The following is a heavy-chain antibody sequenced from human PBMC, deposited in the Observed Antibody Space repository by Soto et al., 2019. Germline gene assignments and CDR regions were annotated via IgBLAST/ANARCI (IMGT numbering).Heavy chain of an antibody. D-gene: IGHD3-9*01. CDR1: GGSFSGYY. Sequence: SETLSLTCAVYGGSFSGYYWSWIRQPPGKGLEWIGEINHSGSTNYNPSLKSRVTISVDTSKNQFSLKLSSVTAADTAVYYCARGKLRYFDWTYGGFDYWGQGTLVTVSS. J-gene: IGHJ4*02. CDR2: INHSGST. CDR3: ARGKLRYFDWTYGGFDY. V-gene: IGHV4-34*01.